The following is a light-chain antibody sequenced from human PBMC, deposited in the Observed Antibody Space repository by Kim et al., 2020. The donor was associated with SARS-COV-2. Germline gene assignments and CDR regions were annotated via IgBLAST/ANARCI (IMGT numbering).Light chain of an antibody. Sequence: FTIACTGMRCKTGAGYDVDWYQQLPGTAPKLLIYGNSNRPSGVPDRFSGSKSGTSASLAITGLQAEDEADYYCQSYDSSLSGYVVFGGGTQLTVL. V-gene: IGLV1-40*01. CDR3: QSYDSSLSGYVV. CDR1: RCKTGAGYD. CDR2: GNS. J-gene: IGLJ2*01.